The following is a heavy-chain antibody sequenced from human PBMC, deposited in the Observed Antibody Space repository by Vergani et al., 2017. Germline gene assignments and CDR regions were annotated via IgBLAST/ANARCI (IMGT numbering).Heavy chain of an antibody. D-gene: IGHD2-15*01. CDR2: IRWNSGSI. Sequence: EVQLVESGGGLVQPGRSLRLSCAASGFTFDDYAMHWVRQAPWKGLELVSGIRWNSGSIAYADSVKGRFTISRDNAKNSLYLQMNSLRAEDTSLYYCAKGSGGSCYSHFDYWGQGTLVTVSS. CDR1: GFTFDDYA. CDR3: AKGSGGSCYSHFDY. V-gene: IGHV3-9*01. J-gene: IGHJ4*02.